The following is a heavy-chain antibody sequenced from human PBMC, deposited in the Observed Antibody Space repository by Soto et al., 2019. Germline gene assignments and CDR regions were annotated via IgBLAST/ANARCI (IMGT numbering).Heavy chain of an antibody. D-gene: IGHD3-22*01. V-gene: IGHV1-18*04. J-gene: IGHJ6*02. CDR1: GYTFTSYG. CDR3: ARAKGLFSCYYGMDV. CDR2: ISAYNGNT. Sequence: GASVKVSCKASGYTFTSYGISWVRQAPGQGLEWMGWISAYNGNTNYAQKLQGRVTMTTDTSTSTAYMELRSLRSDDTAVYYCARAKGLFSCYYGMDVWGQGTTVTVSS.